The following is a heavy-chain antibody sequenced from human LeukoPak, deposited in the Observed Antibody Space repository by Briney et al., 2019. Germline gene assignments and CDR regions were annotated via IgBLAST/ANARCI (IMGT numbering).Heavy chain of an antibody. CDR1: GFTFSSYA. D-gene: IGHD1-26*01. CDR3: ARVRELPELSDY. J-gene: IGHJ4*02. CDR2: ISYDGSNK. V-gene: IGHV3-30-3*01. Sequence: QAGGSLRLSCAASGFTFSSYAMHWVRQAPGKGLECVAVISYDGSNKYYADSVKGRFTISRDNSKNTLYLQMNSLRAEDTAVYYCARVRELPELSDYWGQGTLVTVSS.